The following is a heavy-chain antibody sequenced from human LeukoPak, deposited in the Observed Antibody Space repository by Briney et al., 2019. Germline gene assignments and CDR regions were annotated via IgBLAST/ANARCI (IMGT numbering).Heavy chain of an antibody. V-gene: IGHV1-8*03. J-gene: IGHJ5*02. CDR3: SVLRFLEWLKGRKFDP. CDR1: GYTFTSYD. CDR2: MNPNSGNT. Sequence: ASVKVSCKASGYTFTSYDINWVRQATGQGLEWMGWMNPNSGNTGYAQKFQGRVTITRNTSISTAYMELSGLRSEDTAVYYWSVLRFLEWLKGRKFDPWGQGTLVTVSS. D-gene: IGHD3-3*01.